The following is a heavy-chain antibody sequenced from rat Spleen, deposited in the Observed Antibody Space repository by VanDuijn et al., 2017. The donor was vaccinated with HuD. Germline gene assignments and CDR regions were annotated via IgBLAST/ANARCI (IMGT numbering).Heavy chain of an antibody. CDR2: ISSGGNT. CDR3: ARSSTEDYFDY. V-gene: IGHV2S12*01. D-gene: IGHD1-11*01. J-gene: IGHJ3*01. Sequence: QVQLKESGPGLVQPSQTLSLTCTVSGFSLTNFHVHWVRQPPGKGLEWIAAISSGGNTYYNSVFKSRLSISRDTSKNQVLLKMNSLQTEDTAIYFCARSSTEDYFDYWGQGTLVTVSS. CDR1: GFSLTNFH.